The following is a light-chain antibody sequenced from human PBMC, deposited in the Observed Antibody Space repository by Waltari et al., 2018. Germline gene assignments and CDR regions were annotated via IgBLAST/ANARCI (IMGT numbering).Light chain of an antibody. J-gene: IGKJ4*01. CDR2: AAS. CDR1: QGISNY. Sequence: DIQMTQSRSSLSASVGDRVTITCRASQGISNYLAWYQQKPGKVPKLLIYAASTLQSGVPSRFSGSGSGTDFTLTISSLQPEDVATYYCQKYNTAPQGLTFGGGTKVELK. V-gene: IGKV1-27*01. CDR3: QKYNTAPQGLT.